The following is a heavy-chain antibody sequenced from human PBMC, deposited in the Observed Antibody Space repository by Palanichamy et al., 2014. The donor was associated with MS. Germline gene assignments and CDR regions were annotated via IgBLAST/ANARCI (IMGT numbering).Heavy chain of an antibody. J-gene: IGHJ4*02. D-gene: IGHD3-3*01. CDR3: ARGDFWSGYYCDY. V-gene: IGHV3-7*03. CDR2: IKQDGSEK. Sequence: EVQLVESGGGLVQPGGSLRLSCAASGFTFSSYWMSWVRQAPGKGLEWVANIKQDGSEKYYVDSVKGRFTISGDNAKNSLYLQMNSLRAEDTAVYYCARGDFWSGYYCDYWGQGTLVTVSS. CDR1: GFTFSSYW.